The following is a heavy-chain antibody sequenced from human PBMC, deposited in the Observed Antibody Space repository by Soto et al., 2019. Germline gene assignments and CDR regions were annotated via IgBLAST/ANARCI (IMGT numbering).Heavy chain of an antibody. J-gene: IGHJ6*02. D-gene: IGHD4-4*01. CDR1: GFTFRNYG. CDR2: IFYDGGRE. CDR3: AKSRADYSFYYFYGMDV. V-gene: IGHV3-30*18. Sequence: GGSLRLSCAASGFTFRNYGMHWVRQAPGKGLEWVAVIFYDGGREEYADSVKGRFTISRDNSNNTLFLQMNGLRAEDTAVYFCAKSRADYSFYYFYGMDVWGQGTTVTVSS.